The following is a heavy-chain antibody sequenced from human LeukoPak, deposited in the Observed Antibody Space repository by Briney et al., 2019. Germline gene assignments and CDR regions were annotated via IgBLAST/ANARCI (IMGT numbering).Heavy chain of an antibody. CDR3: AKLLGSSGYYSPYYFDY. D-gene: IGHD3-22*01. Sequence: GGSLRLSCAASGFTFSTYSMTWVRQAPGKGLEWVSSISSGSSDISYADSVKGRFTISRDNAKYSLYLQVNSLRAEDTAVYYCAKLLGSSGYYSPYYFDYWGQGTLVTVSS. CDR2: ISSGSSDI. CDR1: GFTFSTYS. V-gene: IGHV3-21*04. J-gene: IGHJ4*02.